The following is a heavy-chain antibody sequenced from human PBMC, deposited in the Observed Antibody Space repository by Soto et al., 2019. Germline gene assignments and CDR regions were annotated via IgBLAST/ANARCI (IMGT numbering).Heavy chain of an antibody. V-gene: IGHV5-51*01. CDR2: IYPGDYET. CDR1: GYTFSNFW. D-gene: IGHD6-13*01. Sequence: GESRKISCQFSGYTFSNFWIAWVRQLPGKGLEWMGIIYPGDYETRYSPSFHGKVTISADRSIGTAYLQWSSLEASDSAFYFCARSPRSSPYFDYWGQGALVTVSS. CDR3: ARSPRSSPYFDY. J-gene: IGHJ4*02.